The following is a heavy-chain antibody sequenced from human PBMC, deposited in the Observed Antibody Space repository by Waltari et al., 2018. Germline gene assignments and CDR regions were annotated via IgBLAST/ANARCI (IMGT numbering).Heavy chain of an antibody. CDR1: GYTLTELS. V-gene: IGHV1-24*01. J-gene: IGHJ4*02. D-gene: IGHD1-26*01. Sequence: QVYLVQSGTEVKKPGASVKVSCKISGYTLTELSRHWVRQAPGKGLEWIGDLDPEDGKTTYAQKFQGRVTLTEDTSTDTAYMDLSSLRSDDTAVYYCATGRWERPFEYWGQGTVVTASS. CDR3: ATGRWERPFEY. CDR2: LDPEDGKT.